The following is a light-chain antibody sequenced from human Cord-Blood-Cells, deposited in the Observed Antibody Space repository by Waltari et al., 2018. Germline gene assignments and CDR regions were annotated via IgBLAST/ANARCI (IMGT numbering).Light chain of an antibody. CDR3: LQYGSSPYT. Sequence: EIVLTQSPGTLSLSPGERATLSCRASQSVSSSYLAWYQQKPGQAPRLLIYGASSRATGIPDRFSGSGSGTDFTLTISRVEPEDFGVYYCLQYGSSPYTFGQGTKLEIK. V-gene: IGKV3-20*01. J-gene: IGKJ2*01. CDR2: GAS. CDR1: QSVSSSY.